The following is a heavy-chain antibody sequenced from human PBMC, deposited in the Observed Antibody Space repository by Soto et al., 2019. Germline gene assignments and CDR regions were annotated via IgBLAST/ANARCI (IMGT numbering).Heavy chain of an antibody. CDR3: ARAWDV. CDR1: GFTFSSYA. CDR2: ISYDGSNK. V-gene: IGHV3-30-3*01. J-gene: IGHJ6*02. Sequence: QVPLVESGGGVVRPGRSLRLSCAASGFTFSSYAMHWVRQAPGKGLEWVAVISYDGSNKYYADSVKGRFTISRDNSKNTLYLQMNSLRAEDTAVYYCARAWDVWGQGTTVTVSS.